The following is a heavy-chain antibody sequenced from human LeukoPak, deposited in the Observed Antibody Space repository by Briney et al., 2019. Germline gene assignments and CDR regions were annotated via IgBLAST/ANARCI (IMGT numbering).Heavy chain of an antibody. J-gene: IGHJ4*02. Sequence: SATLSLTCTVSGGSVSRGSYYWSWTRQPPGKGLEWIGYIHHSGTTNYSPSLKSRVTISVDTSKNQFYLKLSSVTAADTAVYYCARATYSSGWGTSDYWGQGTLVTVSS. CDR3: ARATYSSGWGTSDY. V-gene: IGHV4-61*01. CDR1: GGSVSRGSYY. D-gene: IGHD6-19*01. CDR2: IHHSGTT.